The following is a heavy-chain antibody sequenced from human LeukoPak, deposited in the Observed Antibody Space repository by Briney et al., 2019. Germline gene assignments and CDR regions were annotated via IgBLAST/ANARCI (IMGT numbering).Heavy chain of an antibody. J-gene: IGHJ4*02. Sequence: SETLSLTCAVYGGFYSGYYWSWIRQPPGKGLEWLGEINHNGSTNYNPSLKSRVTISVDTSKNQLSLKLSSVTAADTAVYYCARVGSDYSYYFDYWGQGTLVTVSS. V-gene: IGHV4-34*01. CDR2: INHNGST. CDR1: GGFYSGYY. D-gene: IGHD4-11*01. CDR3: ARVGSDYSYYFDY.